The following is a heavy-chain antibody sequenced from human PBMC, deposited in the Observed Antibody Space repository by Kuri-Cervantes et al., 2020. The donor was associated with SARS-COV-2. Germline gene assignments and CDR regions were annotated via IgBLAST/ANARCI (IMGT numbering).Heavy chain of an antibody. V-gene: IGHV1-2*02. J-gene: IGHJ5*02. D-gene: IGHD3-3*01. CDR3: ASGRGPYYTDANFDP. CDR1: GYTFTGYY. CDR2: INPNSGGT. Sequence: ASVKVSCKASGYTFTGYYMHWVRQAPGQGLEWMGWINPNSGGTNYAQRFQGRVTMTRDTSISTAYMELSRLRSDDTAVYYCASGRGPYYTDANFDPWGQGTLVTVSS.